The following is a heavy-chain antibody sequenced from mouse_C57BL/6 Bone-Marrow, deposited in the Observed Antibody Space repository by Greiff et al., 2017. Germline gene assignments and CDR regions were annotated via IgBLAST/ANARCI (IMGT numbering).Heavy chain of an antibody. J-gene: IGHJ4*01. CDR3: AYYGSSDVEAMDY. CDR2: MRSGGST. D-gene: IGHD1-1*01. CDR1: GFSLTSYG. Sequence: QVQLQQSGPGLVQPSQSLSITCTVSGFSLTSYGVHWVRQSPGKGLEWLGVMRSGGSTDYNAAFISRLSISKDNSKSQVFFKMNSLQADDTAIYYCAYYGSSDVEAMDYWGQGTSVTVAA. V-gene: IGHV2-2*01.